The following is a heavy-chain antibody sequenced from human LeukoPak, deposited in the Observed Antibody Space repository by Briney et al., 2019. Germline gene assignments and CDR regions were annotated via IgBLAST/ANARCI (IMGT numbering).Heavy chain of an antibody. D-gene: IGHD2-15*01. V-gene: IGHV4-39*07. CDR2: IYYSGST. CDR3: AREGAELVVVAATTNNQHFDY. J-gene: IGHJ4*02. CDR1: GGSISSSSYY. Sequence: TASETLSLTCTVSGGSISSSSYYWGWIRQPPGKGLEWIGSIYYSGSTYYNPSLKSRVTISVDTSKNQFSLKLSSVTAADTAVYYCAREGAELVVVAATTNNQHFDYWGQGTLVTVSS.